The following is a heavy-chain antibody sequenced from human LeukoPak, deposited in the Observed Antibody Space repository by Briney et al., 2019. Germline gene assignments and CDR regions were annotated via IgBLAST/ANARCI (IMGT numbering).Heavy chain of an antibody. D-gene: IGHD4-17*01. J-gene: IGHJ4*02. CDR2: ISSNGGST. Sequence: GGSLRLSCSASGFTFSSYAMHWVRQAPGKGLEYVSAISSNGGSTYYADSVKGRFTTSRDNSKNTLYLQMNSLRAEDTAVYYCARDYGAGKYGEPIGYWGQGTLVTVSS. CDR1: GFTFSSYA. CDR3: ARDYGAGKYGEPIGY. V-gene: IGHV3-64*04.